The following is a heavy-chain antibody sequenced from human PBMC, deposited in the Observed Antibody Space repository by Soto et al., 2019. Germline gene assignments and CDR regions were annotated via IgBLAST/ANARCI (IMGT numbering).Heavy chain of an antibody. J-gene: IGHJ4*02. D-gene: IGHD3-3*01. V-gene: IGHV3-23*01. CDR3: AKAGLRFLEWLLRRSYYFDY. Sequence: QPGGSLRLSCAASGFTFSSYAMSWVRQAPGKGLEWVSAISGSGGSTYYADSVKGRFTISRDNSKNTLYLQMNSLRAEDTAVYYCAKAGLRFLEWLLRRSYYFDYWGQGTLVTVSS. CDR2: ISGSGGST. CDR1: GFTFSSYA.